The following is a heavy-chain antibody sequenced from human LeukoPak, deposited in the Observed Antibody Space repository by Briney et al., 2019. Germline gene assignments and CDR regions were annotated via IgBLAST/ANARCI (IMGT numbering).Heavy chain of an antibody. D-gene: IGHD2-2*01. V-gene: IGHV3-74*01. Sequence: GGSLRLSRTASGFTFSRYWMYWVRQAPGKGLVWVSTISSDGSDTTYADSVKGRFTISRDNAKNTLYLQMSSLRAEDTAVYYCASLTSTGSSFDIWGQGTMVTVSS. CDR3: ASLTSTGSSFDI. J-gene: IGHJ3*02. CDR1: GFTFSRYW. CDR2: ISSDGSDT.